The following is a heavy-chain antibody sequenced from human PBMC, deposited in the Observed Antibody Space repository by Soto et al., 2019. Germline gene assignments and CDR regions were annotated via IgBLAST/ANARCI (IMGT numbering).Heavy chain of an antibody. CDR1: GGSFSGYY. V-gene: IGHV4-34*01. CDR3: ARGEILVVPAAIRGSNYYYYYMDV. CDR2: INHSGST. J-gene: IGHJ6*03. Sequence: PSETLSLTCAVYGGSFSGYYWSWIRQPPGKGLEWIGEINHSGSTNYNPSLKSRITISVDTSKNQFSLKLSSVTAADTAVYYCARGEILVVPAAIRGSNYYYYYMDVWGKGTTVTVSS. D-gene: IGHD2-2*01.